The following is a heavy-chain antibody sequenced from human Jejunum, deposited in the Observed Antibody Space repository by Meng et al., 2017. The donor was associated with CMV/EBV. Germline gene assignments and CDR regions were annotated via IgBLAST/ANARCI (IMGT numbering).Heavy chain of an antibody. D-gene: IGHD3-10*01. CDR2: IKLDGSDK. CDR3: VRGGGAFDM. CDR1: GFRFSPYW. V-gene: IGHV3-7*01. Sequence: SGAASGFRFSPYWMSWVRQAPGKGLEWVANIKLDGSDKHYVDSVKGRFTISRDNAKNSLYLQMNSLRAEDTALYYCVRGGGAFDMWGQGTTVTVSS. J-gene: IGHJ3*02.